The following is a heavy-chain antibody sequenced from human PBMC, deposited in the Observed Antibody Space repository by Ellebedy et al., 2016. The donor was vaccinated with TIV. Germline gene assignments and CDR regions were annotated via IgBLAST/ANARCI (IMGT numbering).Heavy chain of an antibody. CDR2: INQDGSEK. V-gene: IGHV3-7*01. CDR1: TFSFRSYW. D-gene: IGHD4-17*01. J-gene: IGHJ3*02. Sequence: GGSLRLSCAASTFSFRSYWMTWVRQSPGKGLEWVANINQDGSEKYYVDSVKDRFTISRDNAKNSLYLQMNSLRADDTSVYYCATDGSYGDFRSPAHAFVIWGQGTVDTVSS. CDR3: ATDGSYGDFRSPAHAFVI.